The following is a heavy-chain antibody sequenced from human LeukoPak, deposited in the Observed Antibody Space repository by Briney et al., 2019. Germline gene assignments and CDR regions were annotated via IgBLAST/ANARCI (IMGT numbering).Heavy chain of an antibody. J-gene: IGHJ6*03. CDR2: IYYSGST. D-gene: IGHD4-23*01. Sequence: SETLSLTCTVSGGSISSYYWSWIRQPPGKGLEWIGYIYYSGSTNYNPSLKSRVTISVDTSKNQFSLKLSSVTAADTAVYYCARVRYDYGGNSPYYYYMDVWGKGTTVTVSS. CDR1: GGSISSYY. V-gene: IGHV4-59*01. CDR3: ARVRYDYGGNSPYYYYMDV.